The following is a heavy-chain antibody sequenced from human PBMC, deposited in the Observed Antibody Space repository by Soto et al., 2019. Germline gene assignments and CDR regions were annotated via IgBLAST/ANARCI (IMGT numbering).Heavy chain of an antibody. Sequence: EVQLVESGGGLVKPGGSLRLSCAASGFSFRTTWMAWVRQAPGKGLEWVGRIKSKSAGETTDYADPVKGRFTISRDDSKDTLYLPLDSLETGDTAVYYCPTVSPFSGRVFDYWGQGTLVTVSS. CDR1: GFSFRTTW. CDR2: IKSKSAGETT. D-gene: IGHD1-26*01. CDR3: PTVSPFSGRVFDY. J-gene: IGHJ4*02. V-gene: IGHV3-15*05.